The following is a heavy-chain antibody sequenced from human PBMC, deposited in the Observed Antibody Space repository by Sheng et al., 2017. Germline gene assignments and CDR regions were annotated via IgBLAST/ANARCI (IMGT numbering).Heavy chain of an antibody. Sequence: QVQLVQSGAEVKKPGSSVRVSCKASGGTFSSYTFSWVRQAPGQGLEWMGDIIPIPGLANYAQKLQGRLTNTADKSTNTAYMELSSLTSEDTAVYYCVTDQGGFFDPWGQGTLVTVSS. V-gene: IGHV1-69*10. CDR3: VTDQGGFFDP. CDR2: IIPIPGLA. J-gene: IGHJ5*02. CDR1: GGTFSSYT. D-gene: IGHD3-16*01.